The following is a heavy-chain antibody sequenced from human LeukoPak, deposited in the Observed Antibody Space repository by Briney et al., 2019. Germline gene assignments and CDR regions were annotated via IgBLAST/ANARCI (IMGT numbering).Heavy chain of an antibody. CDR3: ASTYCSGGSCPEGFDY. V-gene: IGHV1-18*01. J-gene: IGHJ4*02. Sequence: ASVKVSCKASGYTFTSYGISWVRQAPGQGPEWMGWISAYNGNTNYAQKLQGRVTMTTDTSTSTAYMELRSLRSDDTAVYYCASTYCSGGSCPEGFDYWGQGTLVTVSS. CDR1: GYTFTSYG. CDR2: ISAYNGNT. D-gene: IGHD2-15*01.